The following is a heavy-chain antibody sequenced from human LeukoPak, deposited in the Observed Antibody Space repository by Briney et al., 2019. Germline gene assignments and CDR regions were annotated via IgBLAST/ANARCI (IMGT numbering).Heavy chain of an antibody. CDR3: ARGDGSTTTNYHY. V-gene: IGHV4-61*10. Sequence: SETLSLTCTVSGGSISSGSYYWSWIRQPAGKGLEWIGYLSYSGSPNYNPSLKSRVTISVDTSKNQFSLRLTSVTPADTAVYYCARGDGSTTTNYHYWGQGTLVTVSS. J-gene: IGHJ4*02. CDR1: GGSISSGSYY. D-gene: IGHD5-24*01. CDR2: LSYSGSP.